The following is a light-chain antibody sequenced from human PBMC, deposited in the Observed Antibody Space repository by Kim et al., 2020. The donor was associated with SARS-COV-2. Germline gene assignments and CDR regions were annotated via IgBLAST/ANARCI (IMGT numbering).Light chain of an antibody. J-gene: IGLJ2*01. V-gene: IGLV3-19*01. CDR2: GKN. Sequence: SSELTQDPAMSVALGQTVRITCQGDSLRSYYASWYQQKPGQAPVLVIYGKNNRPSGIPDRFSGSSSGNTASLTITRAQAEDEADYYCNSRDSSGPVVFGGGTKLTVL. CDR3: NSRDSSGPVV. CDR1: SLRSYY.